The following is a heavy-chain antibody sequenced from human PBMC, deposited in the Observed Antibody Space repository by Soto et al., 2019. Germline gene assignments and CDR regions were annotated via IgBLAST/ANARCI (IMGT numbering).Heavy chain of an antibody. CDR1: GGSISSSSYY. Sequence: QLQLQESGPGLVKPSETLSLTCTVSGGSISSSSYYWGWIRQPPGKGLEWIGSIYYSGSTYYNPSLKSRVTISEDTSKNQFSLKLSSVTAADTAVYYCAGIVSSNWSQRPFDYWGQGTLITVSS. CDR3: AGIVSSNWSQRPFDY. CDR2: IYYSGST. D-gene: IGHD6-13*01. V-gene: IGHV4-39*01. J-gene: IGHJ4*02.